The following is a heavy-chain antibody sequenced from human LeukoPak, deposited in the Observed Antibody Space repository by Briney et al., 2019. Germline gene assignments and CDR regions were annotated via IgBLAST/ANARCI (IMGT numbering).Heavy chain of an antibody. V-gene: IGHV4-4*02. J-gene: IGHJ5*02. CDR2: IYHSGST. Sequence: SGTLSLTCAVSGGSISSSNWWSWVRQPPGKGLEWIGEIYHSGSTNYNPSLKSRVTISVDKSKNQFSLKLSSVTAADTAVYYCARAPYYYDSSGYHNWFDPWSQGTLVTVSS. CDR3: ARAPYYYDSSGYHNWFDP. CDR1: GGSISSSNW. D-gene: IGHD3-22*01.